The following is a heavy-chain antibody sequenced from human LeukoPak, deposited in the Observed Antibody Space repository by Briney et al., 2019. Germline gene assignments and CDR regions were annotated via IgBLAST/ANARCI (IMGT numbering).Heavy chain of an antibody. V-gene: IGHV4-39*07. D-gene: IGHD2-2*02. CDR2: IYYSGST. CDR1: GGSISSSSYY. J-gene: IGHJ5*02. CDR3: ARDKVPAAIGNWFDP. Sequence: SETLSLTCTVSGGSISSSSYYWGWIRQPPGKGLEWIGSIYYSGSTYYNPSLKSRVTISVDTSKNQFSLKLSSVTAADTAVYYCARDKVPAAIGNWFDPWGQGTLVTVSS.